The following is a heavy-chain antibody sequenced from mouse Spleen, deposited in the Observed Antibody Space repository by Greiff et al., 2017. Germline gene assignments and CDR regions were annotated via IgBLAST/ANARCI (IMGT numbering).Heavy chain of an antibody. Sequence: EVKLVESGGGLVKPGGSLKLSCAASGFTFSDYGMHWVRQAPEKGLEWVAYISSGSSTIYYADTVKGRFTISRDNAKNTLFLQMTSLRSEDTAMYYCARSTVVAKDYWGQGTTLTVSS. D-gene: IGHD1-1*01. CDR1: GFTFSDYG. CDR2: ISSGSSTI. J-gene: IGHJ2*01. V-gene: IGHV5-17*01. CDR3: ARSTVVAKDY.